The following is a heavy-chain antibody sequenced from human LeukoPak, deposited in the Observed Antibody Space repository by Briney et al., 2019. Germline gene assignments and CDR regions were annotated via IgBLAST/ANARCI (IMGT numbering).Heavy chain of an antibody. CDR3: AKEGWFGSYNWFDP. V-gene: IGHV3-23*01. Sequence: PGGSLRLSCAASGFTFSSYAMSWVRQAPGKGLEWVSSISGSGGNTYYADSVKGRFTISRDNSKNTLYLQMNSLRAEDTAVYYCAKEGWFGSYNWFDPWGQGTLVTVSS. CDR2: ISGSGGNT. CDR1: GFTFSSYA. D-gene: IGHD3-10*01. J-gene: IGHJ5*02.